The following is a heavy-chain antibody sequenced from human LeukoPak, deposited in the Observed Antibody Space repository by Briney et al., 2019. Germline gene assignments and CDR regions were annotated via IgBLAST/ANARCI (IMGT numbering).Heavy chain of an antibody. J-gene: IGHJ4*02. V-gene: IGHV3-21*01. Sequence: GGSLRLSCAASGFTFSSYVMNWVRQAPGKGLEWVSSITGSGAYIYYADSVRGRFTISRDNANNSLYLQMNSLRAEDTAVYYCSGDPGDYWGQGTLVTVSS. CDR3: SGDPGDY. CDR2: ITGSGAYI. CDR1: GFTFSSYV. D-gene: IGHD3-10*01.